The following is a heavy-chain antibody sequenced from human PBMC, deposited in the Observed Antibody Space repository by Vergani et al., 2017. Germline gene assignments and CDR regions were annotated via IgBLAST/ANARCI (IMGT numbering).Heavy chain of an antibody. J-gene: IGHJ3*02. CDR2: IYYSGST. D-gene: IGHD3-10*01. Sequence: QVQLQESGPGLVKPSQTLSLTCTVSGGSISSYYWRWIRQPPGKGMEWIGYIYYSGSTNYNPSLKSRVTISVDTSKNQFSLKLSSVTAADTAVYYCAGLWFGENAFDIWGQGTMVTVSS. CDR3: AGLWFGENAFDI. V-gene: IGHV4-59*01. CDR1: GGSISSYY.